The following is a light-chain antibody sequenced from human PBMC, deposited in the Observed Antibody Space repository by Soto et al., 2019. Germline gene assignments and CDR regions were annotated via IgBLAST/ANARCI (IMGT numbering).Light chain of an antibody. CDR2: GAS. CDR1: QSVSRK. J-gene: IGKJ1*01. CDR3: QEYSKWPSRT. V-gene: IGKV3-15*01. Sequence: EIVMTQSPATLSVSPGESATLSCRASQSVSRKLVWYQQKPGQAPRLLIYGASTRASGIPDRFSGSGSGTEFTLTISSLQSEDFAVYYCQEYSKWPSRTFGPGAKVDIK.